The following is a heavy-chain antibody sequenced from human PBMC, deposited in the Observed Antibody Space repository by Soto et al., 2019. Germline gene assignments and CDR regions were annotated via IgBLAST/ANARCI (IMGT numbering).Heavy chain of an antibody. J-gene: IGHJ3*02. Sequence: SQTLSLTCAISGDSVSSNSAAWNWIRQSPSRGLEWLGRTYYRSKWYNDYAVSVKSRITINPDTSKNQFSLQLNSVTPEDTAVYYCARDKLEVLRFLEWSGNTDAFDIWGQGTMVTVSS. CDR1: GDSVSSNSAA. V-gene: IGHV6-1*01. CDR2: TYYRSKWYN. D-gene: IGHD3-3*01. CDR3: ARDKLEVLRFLEWSGNTDAFDI.